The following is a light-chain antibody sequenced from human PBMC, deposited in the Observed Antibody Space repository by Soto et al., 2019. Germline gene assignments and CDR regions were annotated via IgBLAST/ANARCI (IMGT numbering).Light chain of an antibody. J-gene: IGKJ5*01. V-gene: IGKV3-15*01. CDR3: QQYNNWPIT. Sequence: ETVMTQSPATLSVSPGERATLSCRASQSVSSNLAWYQQKPGQAPRLLIYGTSTRATGIPARFSGSGSGTTFNLPISSLQSEDFAIYYCQQYNNWPITFGQGTRLEIK. CDR1: QSVSSN. CDR2: GTS.